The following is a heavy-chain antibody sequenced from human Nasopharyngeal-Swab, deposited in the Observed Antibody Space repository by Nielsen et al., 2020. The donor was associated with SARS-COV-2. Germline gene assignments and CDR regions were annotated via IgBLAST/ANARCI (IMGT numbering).Heavy chain of an antibody. D-gene: IGHD4-17*01. CDR2: ISSSSSTI. CDR1: GFTFSSYS. V-gene: IGHV3-48*02. CDR3: ASNDYGDEFVFDY. J-gene: IGHJ4*02. Sequence: GESLKISCAASGFTFSSYSMNWVRQAPGKGLEWVSYISSSSSTIYYADSVKGRFTISRDNAKNSLYLQMNSLRDEDTAVYYCASNDYGDEFVFDYWGQGTPVTVSS.